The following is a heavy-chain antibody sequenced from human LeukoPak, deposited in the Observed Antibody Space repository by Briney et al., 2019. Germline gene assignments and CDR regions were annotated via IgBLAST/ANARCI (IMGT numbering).Heavy chain of an antibody. CDR1: GGSISRYY. Sequence: SETLSLTCTVSGGSISRYYWSWIRQPPGKGLEWIGYIYYSGSTNYNPSLKSRVTISVDTTKNQFSLKLSSVTAADTAVYYCAGKGRYVDRVAPLRVGIDYWGQGTLVTVSS. CDR3: AGKGRYVDRVAPLRVGIDY. V-gene: IGHV4-59*01. CDR2: IYYSGST. J-gene: IGHJ4*02. D-gene: IGHD5-12*01.